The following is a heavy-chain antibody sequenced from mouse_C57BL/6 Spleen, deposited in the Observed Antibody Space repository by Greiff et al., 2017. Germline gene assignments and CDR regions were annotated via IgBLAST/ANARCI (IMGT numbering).Heavy chain of an antibody. Sequence: EVQLVESGGGLVKPGGSLKLSCAASGFTFSDYGMHWVRQAPEKGLEWVAYISSGSSTIYYADTVKGRFTISRDNAKNTLFLQMTSLRSEDTAMYYCARQEYYGSRYFDVWGTGTTVTVSS. CDR1: GFTFSDYG. CDR3: ARQEYYGSRYFDV. D-gene: IGHD1-1*01. V-gene: IGHV5-17*01. CDR2: ISSGSSTI. J-gene: IGHJ1*03.